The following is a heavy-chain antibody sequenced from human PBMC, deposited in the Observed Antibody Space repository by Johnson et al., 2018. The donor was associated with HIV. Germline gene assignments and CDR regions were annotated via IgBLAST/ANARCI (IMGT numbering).Heavy chain of an antibody. V-gene: IGHV3-30*18. J-gene: IGHJ3*02. CDR1: GLTFSSYG. Sequence: QVQLVESGGGLIQPGGSLRLSCAASGLTFSSYGMHWVRQAPGKGLEWVALISYDGSNKYYADSVKGRFTISRDNSKNTLYLQMNSLRAEDTAVYYCAKDGGHEYGGNSDALIGFDIWGQGTMVTVSS. CDR3: AKDGGHEYGGNSDALIGFDI. CDR2: ISYDGSNK. D-gene: IGHD4-23*01.